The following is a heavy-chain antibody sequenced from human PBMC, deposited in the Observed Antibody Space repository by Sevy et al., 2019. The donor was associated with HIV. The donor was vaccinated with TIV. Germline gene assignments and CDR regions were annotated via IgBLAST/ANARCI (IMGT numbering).Heavy chain of an antibody. V-gene: IGHV3-33*08. CDR3: ARDREFYDHGEYGPTSAPDL. J-gene: IGHJ5*02. D-gene: IGHD4-17*01. CDR2: MWFDGSNK. CDR1: GFPFTNHG. Sequence: GESLKISCEASGFPFTNHGVHWVRQAPGKGLAWVALMWFDGSNKYYADSVKGRFTVSRDDSKNTLYLQMNSLRPDDTAIYYCARDREFYDHGEYGPTSAPDLWGQGTLVTVSS.